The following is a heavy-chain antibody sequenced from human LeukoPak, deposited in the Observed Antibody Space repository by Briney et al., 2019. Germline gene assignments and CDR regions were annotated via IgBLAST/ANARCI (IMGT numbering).Heavy chain of an antibody. CDR2: IRYDGTIK. CDR3: ARSTGDFGESLPDY. CDR1: GFAFSNYG. Sequence: SGGSLRLXCAASGFAFSNYGIQWVRQAPGKGLEWVAFIRYDGTIKKYADSVKGRFTISRDNSKNTLFLQMNSLRIEDTAVYYCARSTGDFGESLPDYWGQGTLVTVSS. V-gene: IGHV3-30*02. J-gene: IGHJ4*02. D-gene: IGHD3-10*01.